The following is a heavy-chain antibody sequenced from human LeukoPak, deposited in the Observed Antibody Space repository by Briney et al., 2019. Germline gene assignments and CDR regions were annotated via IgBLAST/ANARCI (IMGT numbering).Heavy chain of an antibody. J-gene: IGHJ5*02. CDR3: ARVSGSYWFDP. CDR1: GYTFTGYY. Sequence: ASVKVSCKASGYTFTGYYIHWVRQAPGQGLEWMGWIDPNSGGTNYAQKLQGRVTMTTDTSTSTAYMELRSLRSDDTAVYYCARVSGSYWFDPWGQGTLVTVSS. CDR2: IDPNSGGT. V-gene: IGHV1-2*02. D-gene: IGHD1-26*01.